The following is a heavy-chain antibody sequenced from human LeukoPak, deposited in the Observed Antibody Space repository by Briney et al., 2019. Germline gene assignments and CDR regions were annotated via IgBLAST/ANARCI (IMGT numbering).Heavy chain of an antibody. J-gene: IGHJ4*02. V-gene: IGHV3-23*01. D-gene: IGHD6-25*01. Sequence: PGGSLRLSCAASGFTFNSYAMSWVRQAPWERLQWVSGISDSGGNTYYADSVRGRFTISRDNSKNTLYLQMNSLRAEDTAVYYCAAGFGIAAPYWGQGTLVTVSS. CDR2: ISDSGGNT. CDR1: GFTFNSYA. CDR3: AAGFGIAAPY.